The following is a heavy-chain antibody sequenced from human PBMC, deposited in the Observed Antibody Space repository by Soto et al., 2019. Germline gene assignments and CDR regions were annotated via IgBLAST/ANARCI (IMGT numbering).Heavy chain of an antibody. CDR1: GFTFSSYA. Sequence: GGSLRLSCAASGFTFSSYAMHWVRQAPGKGLEWVAVISYDGSSKYYADSVKGRFTISRDNSKNTLYLQMNSLRAEDTAVYYCARGYCSSTSCYVFDYWGQGTLDTVSS. V-gene: IGHV3-30-3*01. CDR2: ISYDGSSK. CDR3: ARGYCSSTSCYVFDY. J-gene: IGHJ4*02. D-gene: IGHD2-2*01.